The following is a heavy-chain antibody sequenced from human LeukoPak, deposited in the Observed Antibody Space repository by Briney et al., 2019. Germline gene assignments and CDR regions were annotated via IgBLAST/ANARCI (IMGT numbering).Heavy chain of an antibody. CDR1: GYTFTSYY. D-gene: IGHD2-8*01. V-gene: IGHV1-46*01. Sequence: ASVKVSCKASGYTFTSYYMHWVRQAPGQGLEWMGIINPSGGSTSYAQKFQGRVTMTRDMSTSTVYMELSSLRSEDTAVYYCAREYCTNGVCLYYFDYWGQGTLVTVSS. CDR3: AREYCTNGVCLYYFDY. J-gene: IGHJ4*02. CDR2: INPSGGST.